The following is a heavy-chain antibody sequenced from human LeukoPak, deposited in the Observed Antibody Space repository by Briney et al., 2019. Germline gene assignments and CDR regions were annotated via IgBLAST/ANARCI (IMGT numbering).Heavy chain of an antibody. Sequence: KPGGSLRLSCEASTFTFSSYWMSWVRQAPGKGLEWVSSISSSSSYIYYADSVKGRFTISRGNAKNSLYLQMNSLRAEDTAVYYCARDGQYYYDTPGLYGGLNLWGQGALVTVSS. J-gene: IGHJ4*02. CDR3: ARDGQYYYDTPGLYGGLNL. CDR1: TFTFSSYW. CDR2: ISSSSSYI. V-gene: IGHV3-21*01. D-gene: IGHD3-22*01.